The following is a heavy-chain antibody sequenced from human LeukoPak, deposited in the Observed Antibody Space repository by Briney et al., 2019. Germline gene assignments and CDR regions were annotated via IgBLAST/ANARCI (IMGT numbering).Heavy chain of an antibody. Sequence: NPGGSLRLSCAASGFTFSSYSMNWVRQAPGKGLEWVSSISSSSSYIYYADSVKGRFTISRDNAKNSLYLQMNSLRAEDTAVYYCARDFNMVVVAATTRSYFDYWGQGTLVTVSS. CDR3: ARDFNMVVVAATTRSYFDY. D-gene: IGHD2-15*01. CDR2: ISSSSSYI. V-gene: IGHV3-21*01. CDR1: GFTFSSYS. J-gene: IGHJ4*02.